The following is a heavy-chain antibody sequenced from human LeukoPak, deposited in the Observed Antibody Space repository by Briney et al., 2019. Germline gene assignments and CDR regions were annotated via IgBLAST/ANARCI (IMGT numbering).Heavy chain of an antibody. Sequence: GGSLRLSCAASGFTFGSYSMNWVRQAPGKGREWVSSISSRSSYIYYADSVKGRFTISRDNAKNSLYLQMNSLRAEDTAVYYCAREYCSSTSCYTVEFDYWGQGTLVTVSS. V-gene: IGHV3-21*01. J-gene: IGHJ4*02. CDR3: AREYCSSTSCYTVEFDY. CDR1: GFTFGSYS. D-gene: IGHD2-2*02. CDR2: ISSRSSYI.